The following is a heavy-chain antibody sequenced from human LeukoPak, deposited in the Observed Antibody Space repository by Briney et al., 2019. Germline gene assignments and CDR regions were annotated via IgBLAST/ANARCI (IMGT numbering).Heavy chain of an antibody. J-gene: IGHJ4*02. CDR2: ISSSSSTI. V-gene: IGHV3-48*01. Sequence: QSGGSLRLSCAACGFTFSSYSMNWVRQAPGKGLEWVSYISSSSSTIYYADSVKGRFTISRDNTKNSLYLQMNSLRAEDTAVYYCARDYDSSGYPDYWGQGALVTVSS. D-gene: IGHD3-22*01. CDR3: ARDYDSSGYPDY. CDR1: GFTFSSYS.